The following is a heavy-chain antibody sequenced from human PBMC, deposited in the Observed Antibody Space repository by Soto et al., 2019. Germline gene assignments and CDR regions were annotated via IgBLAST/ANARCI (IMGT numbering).Heavy chain of an antibody. V-gene: IGHV1-69*01. D-gene: IGHD2-21*02. CDR3: ARALAYCGGDCYFDAFDI. Sequence: QVQLVQSGAEVKKPGSSVKVSCKASGGTFSSYAISWVRQAPGQGLEWMGGIIPIFGTANYAQKFQGRVTITADESTSTACMELSSLRSEDTAVYYCARALAYCGGDCYFDAFDIWGQGTMVTVSS. J-gene: IGHJ3*02. CDR2: IIPIFGTA. CDR1: GGTFSSYA.